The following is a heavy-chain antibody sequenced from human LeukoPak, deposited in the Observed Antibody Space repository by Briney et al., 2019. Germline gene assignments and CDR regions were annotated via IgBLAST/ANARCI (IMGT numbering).Heavy chain of an antibody. Sequence: SETLSLTCTVSGGSISSSRYYWGWIRQPPGKGLEWIEYIYYSGSTYYNPSLKSRVTISIDKSKNQFSLKLSSVTAADTAVYYCARSPHYNILTGYFDYWGQGALVTVSS. D-gene: IGHD3-9*01. CDR1: GGSISSSRYY. V-gene: IGHV4-61*05. CDR3: ARSPHYNILTGYFDY. J-gene: IGHJ4*02. CDR2: IYYSGST.